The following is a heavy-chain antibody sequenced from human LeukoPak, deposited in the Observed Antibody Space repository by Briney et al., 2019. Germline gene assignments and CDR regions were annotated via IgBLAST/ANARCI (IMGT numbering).Heavy chain of an antibody. J-gene: IGHJ4*02. CDR2: IIPIFGTA. CDR3: ARVASSSSVGYFDY. CDR1: GGTFSSYA. Sequence: SVKVSCQASGGTFSSYAISWVRQAPGQGLEWMGGIIPIFGTANYAQKFQGRVTITTDESTSTAYMELSSLRSEDTAVYYCARVASSSSVGYFDYWGQGTLVTVSS. V-gene: IGHV1-69*05. D-gene: IGHD6-6*01.